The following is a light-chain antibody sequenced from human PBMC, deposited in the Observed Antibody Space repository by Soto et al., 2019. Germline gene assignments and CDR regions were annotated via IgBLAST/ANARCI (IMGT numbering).Light chain of an antibody. V-gene: IGLV2-14*03. Sequence: LTQPASVSGSPGQSITISCTGTSSDVGNYNYVSWYQHHPGKAPKLMIYDVSNRPSGVSNRFSGSKSGNTASLTICGLQAEDEADYYCSSYTSSSTPCVFGTGTKVTVL. CDR2: DVS. CDR3: SSYTSSSTPCV. J-gene: IGLJ1*01. CDR1: SSDVGNYNY.